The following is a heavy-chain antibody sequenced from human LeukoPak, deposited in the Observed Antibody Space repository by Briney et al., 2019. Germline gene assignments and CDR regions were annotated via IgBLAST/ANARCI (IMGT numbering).Heavy chain of an antibody. CDR2: IKSKTDGGTT. D-gene: IGHD3-10*01. Sequence: KPGGSLRLSCAASGFTFSNAWMSWVRQAPGKGLEWVGRIKSKTDGGTTDYAAPVKGRFTISRDDSKNTLYLQMNSLKTEDTAVYYCTTGVPMVRGVIIGTYYYYGMDVWGKGTTVTVSS. CDR1: GFTFSNAW. V-gene: IGHV3-15*01. J-gene: IGHJ6*04. CDR3: TTGVPMVRGVIIGTYYYYGMDV.